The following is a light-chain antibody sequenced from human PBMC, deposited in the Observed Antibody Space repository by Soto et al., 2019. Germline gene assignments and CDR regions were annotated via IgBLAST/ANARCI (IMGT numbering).Light chain of an antibody. Sequence: DIMMTQSPATLSVSPGERAALSCRASQSVNTNLVWYQQKPGQAPRLLISGASTRATGVPARFSGSGSGTEFTLTISSLQSEDFAVYYCQQYDNWPVTFGGGTKVDIK. V-gene: IGKV3-15*01. CDR3: QQYDNWPVT. CDR2: GAS. J-gene: IGKJ4*01. CDR1: QSVNTN.